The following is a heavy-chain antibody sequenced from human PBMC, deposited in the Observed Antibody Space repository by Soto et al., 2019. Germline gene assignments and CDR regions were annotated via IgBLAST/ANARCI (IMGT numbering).Heavy chain of an antibody. D-gene: IGHD3-9*01. CDR3: GKVATCDIWTHIEF. Sequence: EVQLVESGGGVVRPGGSLRLSCAASGFTFDDYGMSWVRQAPGKGLEWVSGINWNGGSTGYADSVKGRFTISRDNAKNSLYLQMNSRRAEDTALYYFGKVATCDIWTHIEFWRQGTLLAVAS. J-gene: IGHJ4*02. CDR1: GFTFDDYG. CDR2: INWNGGST. V-gene: IGHV3-20*04.